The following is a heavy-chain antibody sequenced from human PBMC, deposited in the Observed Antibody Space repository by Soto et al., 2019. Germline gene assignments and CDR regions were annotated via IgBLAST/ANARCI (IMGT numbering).Heavy chain of an antibody. Sequence: GESLKISCKGSGYSFISYWIGWVRQMPGKGLEWMGIIAPGDFETRYSPSVQGQVTISADNSISTAYLQWSSLKASDTAMYYCARSLNWNDVFYFDYWGQGTLVTVSS. D-gene: IGHD1-1*01. CDR1: GYSFISYW. V-gene: IGHV5-51*01. CDR2: IAPGDFET. CDR3: ARSLNWNDVFYFDY. J-gene: IGHJ4*02.